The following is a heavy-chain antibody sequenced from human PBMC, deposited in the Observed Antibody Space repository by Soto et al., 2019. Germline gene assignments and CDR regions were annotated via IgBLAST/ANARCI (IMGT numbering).Heavy chain of an antibody. Sequence: GGSLRLSCAASGFTFSSYAMHWVRQAPGKGLEWVAVISYDGSNKYYADSVKGRFTISRDNSKNTLYLQMNSLRAEDTAVYYCARDATYSSSWYWPSVWGQGTLVTVSS. CDR3: ARDATYSSSWYWPSV. CDR1: GFTFSSYA. J-gene: IGHJ4*02. CDR2: ISYDGSNK. D-gene: IGHD6-13*01. V-gene: IGHV3-30-3*01.